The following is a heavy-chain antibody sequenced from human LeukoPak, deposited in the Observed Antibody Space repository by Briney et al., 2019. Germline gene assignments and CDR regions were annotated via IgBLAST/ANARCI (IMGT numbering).Heavy chain of an antibody. D-gene: IGHD3-22*01. J-gene: IGHJ4*02. CDR2: IYYSGGT. V-gene: IGHV4-59*01. CDR3: ARVRNYYDTSGYYALDS. CDR1: GGSFSSYY. Sequence: SETLSLTCAVYGGSFSSYYWTWIRQPPGKGLEWIGYIYYSGGTNYNPSLKSRVTISVDTSKNQFSLRLSSVTAADTAVYYCARVRNYYDTSGYYALDSWGQGTLVTVSS.